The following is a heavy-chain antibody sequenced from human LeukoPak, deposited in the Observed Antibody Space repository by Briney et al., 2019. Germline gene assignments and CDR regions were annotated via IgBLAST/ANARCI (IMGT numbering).Heavy chain of an antibody. CDR3: AFSLRYRGYFDY. CDR2: TYYRSKWYN. CDR1: GDSVSSNSAA. D-gene: IGHD3-16*02. J-gene: IGHJ4*02. Sequence: SQTLSLTCAISGDSVSSNSAAWNWIRQSPSRGLEWLGRTYYRSKWYNDYAVSVRSRITINPDTSKNQFSLQLNSVTPEDTAVYYCAFSLRYRGYFDYWGQGTLVTVSS. V-gene: IGHV6-1*01.